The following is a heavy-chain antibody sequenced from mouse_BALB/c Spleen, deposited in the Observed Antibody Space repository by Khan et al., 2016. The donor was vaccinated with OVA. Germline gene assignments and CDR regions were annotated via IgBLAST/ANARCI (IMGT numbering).Heavy chain of an antibody. CDR2: INTYTGEH. J-gene: IGHJ3*01. CDR1: GYTFTNYG. D-gene: IGHD2-1*01. Sequence: QIQLVQSGPELKKPGETVKISCKASGYTFTNYGMNWVKQAPGKGLKWMGWINTYTGEHTYADDFKGRFAFSLETSASTAYLQINNLKNEDTATYCCARAICNYWFAYWGQGTRFTVSA. V-gene: IGHV9-3-1*01. CDR3: ARAICNYWFAY.